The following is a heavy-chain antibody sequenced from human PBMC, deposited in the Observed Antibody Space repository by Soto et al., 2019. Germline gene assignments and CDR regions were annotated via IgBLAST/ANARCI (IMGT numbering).Heavy chain of an antibody. CDR2: IAHDGINK. J-gene: IGHJ5*02. Sequence: QVRLVGSGGGVVQPGRSLRLSCTASGFSFSSYAMYWFRQPPGKGLEWVAVIAHDGINKHYAASVKGRFTVSKDNSSHSLDLQLTSLRGEDTAMYYCARDMYSSDYFVKWFEPWGQGTLVTVSS. CDR1: GFSFSSYA. D-gene: IGHD6-19*01. V-gene: IGHV3-30-3*01. CDR3: ARDMYSSDYFVKWFEP.